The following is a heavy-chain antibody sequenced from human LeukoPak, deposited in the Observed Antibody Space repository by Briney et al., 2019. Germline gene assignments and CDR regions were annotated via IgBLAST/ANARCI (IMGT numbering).Heavy chain of an antibody. J-gene: IGHJ4*02. CDR3: ARDPPGAHFDY. CDR2: ISSSSSNI. D-gene: IGHD7-27*01. CDR1: GFTFSSYS. V-gene: IGHV3-21*01. Sequence: GGSLRLSCAASGFTFSSYSMNWVRQDPGRGLEWVSYISSSSSNIFYADSFKGRFTISRDNAQNSLYLQMNSLRAEDTAVYYCARDPPGAHFDYWGQGTLVTVSS.